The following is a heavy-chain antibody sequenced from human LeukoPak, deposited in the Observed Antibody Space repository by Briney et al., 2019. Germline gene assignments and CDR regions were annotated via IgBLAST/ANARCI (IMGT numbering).Heavy chain of an antibody. CDR1: GFTFSNAW. Sequence: GGSLRLSCAASGFTFSNAWMNWVRQAPGKGLEWVGRIKSKTDGGTTDYAAPVEGRFTISRDDSKNTLYLQMNSLKTEDTAVYYCTTGIAAAGTIDYWGQGTLVTVSS. CDR3: TTGIAAAGTIDY. CDR2: IKSKTDGGTT. D-gene: IGHD6-13*01. V-gene: IGHV3-15*07. J-gene: IGHJ4*02.